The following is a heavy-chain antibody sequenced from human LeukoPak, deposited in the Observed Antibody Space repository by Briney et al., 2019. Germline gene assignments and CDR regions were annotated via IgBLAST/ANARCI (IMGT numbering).Heavy chain of an antibody. Sequence: SETLSLTCTVSGFSVTTDSYCWGWIRQPPGKGLEWIGYDYCGGNTNYDPSLKRRVTISVDTSKNQFSLTLTSVTAADTAVYFCARDHFGSLDSWGQGILVTVSS. CDR1: GFSVTTDSYC. V-gene: IGHV4-61*01. D-gene: IGHD3-10*01. J-gene: IGHJ4*02. CDR2: DYCGGNT. CDR3: ARDHFGSLDS.